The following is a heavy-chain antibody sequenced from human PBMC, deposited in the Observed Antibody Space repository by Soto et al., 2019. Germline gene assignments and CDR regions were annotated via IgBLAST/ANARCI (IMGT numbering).Heavy chain of an antibody. J-gene: IGHJ6*02. CDR1: GGTFSSYA. Sequence: QVQLVQSGAEVKKPGSSVKVSCKASGGTFSSYAISWVRQAPGQGLEWKGGIIPIFGTANYAQKFQGRVTITADESTSTAYMELSSLRSEDTAVYYCARATDCSSTSCYTYYYYYGMDVWGQGTTVTVSS. CDR2: IIPIFGTA. D-gene: IGHD2-2*02. CDR3: ARATDCSSTSCYTYYYYYGMDV. V-gene: IGHV1-69*01.